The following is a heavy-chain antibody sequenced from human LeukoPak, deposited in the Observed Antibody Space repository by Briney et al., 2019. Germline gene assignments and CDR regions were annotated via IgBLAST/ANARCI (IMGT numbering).Heavy chain of an antibody. CDR1: GFTFSSYS. V-gene: IGHV3-48*01. Sequence: GGSLRLSCAASGFTFSSYSMNWVRQAPGRGLEWVSYISSSSSTIYYADSVKGRFTISRDNAMNSVYLQTNSLRAEDTAVYYCARAKRNGIDIRGQGTMVTVSS. D-gene: IGHD2-8*01. CDR3: ARAKRNGIDI. CDR2: ISSSSSTI. J-gene: IGHJ3*02.